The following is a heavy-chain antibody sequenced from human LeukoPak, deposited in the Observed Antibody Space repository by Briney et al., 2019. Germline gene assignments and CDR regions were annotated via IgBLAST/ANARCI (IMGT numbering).Heavy chain of an antibody. CDR1: GFTFSSYS. CDR2: ISSSSSYI. J-gene: IGHJ6*03. D-gene: IGHD2-2*01. Sequence: SGGSLRLSCAASGFTFSSYSMNWVRQAPGKGLEWVSPISSSSSYIYYADSVKGRFTISRDNAKNSLYLQMNSLRAEDTAVYYCARDSSPHYYYMDVWGKGTTVTVSS. CDR3: ARDSSPHYYYMDV. V-gene: IGHV3-21*01.